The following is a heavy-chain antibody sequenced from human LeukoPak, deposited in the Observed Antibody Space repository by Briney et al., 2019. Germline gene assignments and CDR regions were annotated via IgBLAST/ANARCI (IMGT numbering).Heavy chain of an antibody. CDR1: GFAFSSYG. J-gene: IGHJ4*02. V-gene: IGHV3-30*02. Sequence: SGGSLRLSCAASGFAFSSYGMHWARQAPGKGLEWVTFIRYDGSIKYFADSVRGRFTISRDNSKNILYLQMNSLRAEDTAVYYCAKGRYYDRSGYPIDYWGQGTLVTVSS. D-gene: IGHD3-22*01. CDR3: AKGRYYDRSGYPIDY. CDR2: IRYDGSIK.